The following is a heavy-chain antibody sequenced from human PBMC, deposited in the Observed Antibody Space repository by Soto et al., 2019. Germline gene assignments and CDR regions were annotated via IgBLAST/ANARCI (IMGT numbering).Heavy chain of an antibody. Sequence: ASVKVSCKASGYTFTSYYMHWVRQAPGQGLEWMGIINPSGGSTSYAQKFQGRVTMTRDTSTSTVYMELSSLRSEDTAVYYCASDVLPSLLQSPNWFDPWGQGTLVTVSS. V-gene: IGHV1-46*03. D-gene: IGHD4-4*01. J-gene: IGHJ5*02. CDR3: ASDVLPSLLQSPNWFDP. CDR2: INPSGGST. CDR1: GYTFTSYY.